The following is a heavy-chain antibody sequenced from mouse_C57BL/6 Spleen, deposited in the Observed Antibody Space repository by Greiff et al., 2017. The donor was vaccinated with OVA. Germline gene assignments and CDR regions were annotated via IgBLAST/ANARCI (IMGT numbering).Heavy chain of an antibody. V-gene: IGHV1-15*01. Sequence: QVQLKESGAELVRPGASVTLSCKASGYTFTDYEMHWVKQTPVHGLEWIGAIDPETGGTAYNQKFKGKAILTADKSSSTAYMELRSLTSEDSAVYYCTRSYGNPAWFAYWGQGTLVTVSA. CDR3: TRSYGNPAWFAY. D-gene: IGHD2-10*02. CDR2: IDPETGGT. J-gene: IGHJ3*01. CDR1: GYTFTDYE.